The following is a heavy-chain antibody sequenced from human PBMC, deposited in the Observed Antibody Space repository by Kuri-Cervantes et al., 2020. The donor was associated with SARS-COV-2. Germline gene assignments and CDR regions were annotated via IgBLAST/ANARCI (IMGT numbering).Heavy chain of an antibody. Sequence: GGSLRLSCGASGFALRTYGMNWVRQAPGKGLEWVSRINSDGSSTSYADSVKGRFTISRDNAKNTLYLQMNSLRAEDTAVYYCAKGGAARPDPYYYYGMDVWGQGTTVTVSS. V-gene: IGHV3-74*01. CDR1: GFALRTYG. CDR3: AKGGAARPDPYYYYGMDV. D-gene: IGHD6-6*01. J-gene: IGHJ6*02. CDR2: INSDGSST.